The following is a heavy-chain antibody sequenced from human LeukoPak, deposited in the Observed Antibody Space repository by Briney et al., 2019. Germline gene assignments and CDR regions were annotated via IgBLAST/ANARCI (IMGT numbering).Heavy chain of an antibody. CDR1: GGSISSSSYY. CDR3: AKDQGYSSSWYQSNYYYGMDV. J-gene: IGHJ6*02. Sequence: SETLSLTCTVSGGSISSSSYYWGWIRQPPGKGLEWIGSIYYSGSTYYNPSLKSRVTISVDTSKNQFSLKLSSVTAADTAVYYCAKDQGYSSSWYQSNYYYGMDVWGQGTTVPVSS. CDR2: IYYSGST. D-gene: IGHD6-13*01. V-gene: IGHV4-39*07.